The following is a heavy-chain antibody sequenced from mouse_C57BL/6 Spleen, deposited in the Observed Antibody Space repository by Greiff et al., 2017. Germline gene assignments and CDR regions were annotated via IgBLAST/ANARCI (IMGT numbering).Heavy chain of an antibody. CDR3: ARDQGEFITTVVSTGDAMDY. CDR1: GFTFSSYA. J-gene: IGHJ4*01. D-gene: IGHD1-1*01. V-gene: IGHV5-4*01. Sequence: EVKLMESGGGLVKPGGSLKLSCAASGFTFSSYAMSWVRQTPEKRLEWVATISDGGSYTYYPDNVKGRFTIARDNAKNNLYLQMRHLKSEDTAMYYCARDQGEFITTVVSTGDAMDYWGQGTSVTVSS. CDR2: ISDGGSYT.